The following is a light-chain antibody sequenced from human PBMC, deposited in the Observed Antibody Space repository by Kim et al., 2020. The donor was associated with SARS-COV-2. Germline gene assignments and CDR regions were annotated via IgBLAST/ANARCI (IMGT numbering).Light chain of an antibody. V-gene: IGKV4-1*01. Sequence: RATHNCKYHQTVLNHSNNTKYLAWLQQNPGQAPKLLSYGASIRESGVSDRFSGSGSETDFTLTISSLQAEEVAVYYCQQYYSTPPSFGQGTKLEI. CDR1: QTVLNHSNNTKY. J-gene: IGKJ2*03. CDR3: QQYYSTPPS. CDR2: GAS.